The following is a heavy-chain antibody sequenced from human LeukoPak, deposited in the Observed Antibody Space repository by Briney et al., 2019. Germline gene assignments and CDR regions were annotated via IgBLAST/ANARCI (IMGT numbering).Heavy chain of an antibody. Sequence: GGSLRLSCAASGFTVSSKYMSWVRQAPGKGLEWVSVIYSGGSTYYADSVKGRFTISRDNSKNTLYLQMNSLRAEDSAVYYCVSDLGGITGYWGQGTLVTVSS. J-gene: IGHJ4*02. D-gene: IGHD3-10*01. CDR2: IYSGGST. CDR1: GFTVSSKY. CDR3: VSDLGGITGY. V-gene: IGHV3-66*01.